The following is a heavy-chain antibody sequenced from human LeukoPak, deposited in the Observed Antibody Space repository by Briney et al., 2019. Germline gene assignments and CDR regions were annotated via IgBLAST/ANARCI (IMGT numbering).Heavy chain of an antibody. J-gene: IGHJ6*03. CDR3: ARDSYGMDL. CDR2: MPYDGRTE. Sequence: GRSLRLSCEASGFTFSNFYMHWARQAPGKGLEWVAVMPYDGRTEHHADSVKSSFTISRDNSKNTLYLQMNSLRIDDTAIYYCARDSYGMDLWGKGTTVTVSS. CDR1: GFTFSNFY. D-gene: IGHD3-10*01. V-gene: IGHV3-30*04.